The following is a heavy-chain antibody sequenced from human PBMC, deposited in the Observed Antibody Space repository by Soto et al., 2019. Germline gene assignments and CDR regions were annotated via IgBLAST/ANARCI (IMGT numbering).Heavy chain of an antibody. Sequence: ASVKVSCKASEHTFTGYYLHWVRQAPGQGLEWMGWINPNGGSTIYAQKFQGRLTMTRDTSITTAYMELTRLRADDTAFYFCATSSDWSPLLDYWGQGTLVTVSS. CDR3: ATSSDWSPLLDY. V-gene: IGHV1-2*02. J-gene: IGHJ4*02. CDR2: INPNGGST. CDR1: EHTFTGYY. D-gene: IGHD6-19*01.